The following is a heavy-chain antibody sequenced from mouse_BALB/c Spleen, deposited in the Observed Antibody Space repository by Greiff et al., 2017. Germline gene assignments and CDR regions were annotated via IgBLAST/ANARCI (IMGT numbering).Heavy chain of an antibody. Sequence: EVKLMESGGGLVQPGGSMKLSCVASGFTFSNYWMNWVRQSPEKGLESVAEIRLNSNNYATHYAESVKGRFTISSDDSKSSVYLPMNNLRAEDTGVYYCTRPMITRGFAYWGQGTLVTVSA. V-gene: IGHV6-6*02. CDR2: IRLNSNNYAT. D-gene: IGHD2-4*01. CDR1: GFTFSNYW. J-gene: IGHJ3*01. CDR3: TRPMITRGFAY.